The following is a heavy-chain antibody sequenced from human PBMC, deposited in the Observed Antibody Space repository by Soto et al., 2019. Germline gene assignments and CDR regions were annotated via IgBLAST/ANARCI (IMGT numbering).Heavy chain of an antibody. CDR1: GGSISSSSYY. D-gene: IGHD3-16*01. J-gene: IGHJ4*02. V-gene: IGHV4-39*07. CDR3: LRRGLLIERADSEY. Sequence: PSETLSLTCTVSGGSISSSSYYWGWIRQPPGKGLEWIGSIYYSGSTYYNPSLKSRVTISVDTSKNQFSLKLSSVTAADTAVYYCLRRGLLIERADSEYWGQGTLVTVSS. CDR2: IYYSGST.